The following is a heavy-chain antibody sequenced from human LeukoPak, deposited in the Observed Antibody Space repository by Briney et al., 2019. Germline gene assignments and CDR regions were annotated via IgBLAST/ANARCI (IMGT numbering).Heavy chain of an antibody. V-gene: IGHV4-61*02. J-gene: IGHJ3*02. CDR2: IYTSGST. D-gene: IGHD1-20*01. CDR1: GGSISSGSYY. CDR3: ARVDPIIGTRDGFDI. Sequence: PSQTLSLTCTVSGGSISSGSYYWSWIRQPAGKGLEWIGRIYTSGSTNYNPSLKSRVTISVDTSKNQFSLKLSSVTAADTAVYFCARVDPIIGTRDGFDIWGQGTMVTVSS.